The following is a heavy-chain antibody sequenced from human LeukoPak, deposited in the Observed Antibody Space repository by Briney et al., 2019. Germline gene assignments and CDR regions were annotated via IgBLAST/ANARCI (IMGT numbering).Heavy chain of an antibody. CDR1: GFTFRTYA. Sequence: PGGSLSLSCAASGFTFRTYAMSWVRQAPGKGLEWVSGIRDSGDGTYYAESVKGLFTISRDNSKNTVFLHMNSLRADDTAKYYCAKDKARGSWHTPIDFWGQGTLVTVSS. CDR3: AKDKARGSWHTPIDF. CDR2: IRDSGDGT. J-gene: IGHJ4*02. D-gene: IGHD6-13*01. V-gene: IGHV3-23*01.